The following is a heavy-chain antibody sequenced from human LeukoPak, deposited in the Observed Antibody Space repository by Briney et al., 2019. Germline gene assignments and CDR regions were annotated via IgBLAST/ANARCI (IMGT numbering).Heavy chain of an antibody. CDR1: GYSFTSYW. J-gene: IGHJ4*02. CDR3: ARLVGYCSGGSCPEPYYFDY. D-gene: IGHD2-15*01. CDR2: IYPGDSDT. V-gene: IGHV5-51*01. Sequence: GESLKTSCKGSGYSFTSYWIGWVRQMPGKGLEWMGIIYPGDSDTRYSPSFQGQVTISADKSISTAYLQWSSLKASDTAMYYCARLVGYCSGGSCPEPYYFDYWGQGTLVTVSS.